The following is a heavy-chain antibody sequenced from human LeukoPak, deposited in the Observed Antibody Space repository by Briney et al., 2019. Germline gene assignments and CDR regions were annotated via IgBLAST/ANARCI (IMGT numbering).Heavy chain of an antibody. CDR2: INHNGNVN. Sequence: GGSLRLPCAASGFTFSSYWMNWARQAPGKGLEWVASINHNGNVNYYVDSVKGRFTISRDNAKNSLYLQMSNLRAEDTAVYFCARGGGLDVWGQGATVTVSS. CDR3: ARGGGLDV. D-gene: IGHD3-16*01. V-gene: IGHV3-7*03. CDR1: GFTFSSYW. J-gene: IGHJ6*02.